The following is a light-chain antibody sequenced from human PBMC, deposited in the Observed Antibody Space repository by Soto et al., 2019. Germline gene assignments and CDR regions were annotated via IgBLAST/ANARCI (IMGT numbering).Light chain of an antibody. J-gene: IGLJ2*01. CDR1: NIAGRS. Sequence: SYELTQPPSASVAPGQTARITCGGNNIAGRSVNWYQQRPGQAPVLVVHDDRDRPSGIPERFSGSNSGNTATLTSSRVEAGDEADYYCQVGYSRSAQQGFGGGTQLTVL. CDR3: QVGYSRSAQQG. CDR2: DDR. V-gene: IGLV3-21*02.